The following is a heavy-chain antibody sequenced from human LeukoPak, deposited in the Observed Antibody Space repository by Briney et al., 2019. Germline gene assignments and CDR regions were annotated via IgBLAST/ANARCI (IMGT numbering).Heavy chain of an antibody. CDR2: ISNIGST. Sequence: SETLSLTCTVSGDSISSYFWTWIRKSPGKGLELIGYISNIGSTNYNPSLKSRVTISGDTSKNQFSLKLSSVTAADTALYYCTRDRSALDTWGQGTMVTVSS. CDR1: GDSISSYF. CDR3: TRDRSALDT. J-gene: IGHJ3*02. V-gene: IGHV4-59*01.